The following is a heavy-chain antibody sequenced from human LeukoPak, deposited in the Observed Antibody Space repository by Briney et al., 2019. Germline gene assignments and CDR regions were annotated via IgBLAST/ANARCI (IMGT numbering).Heavy chain of an antibody. CDR3: ARVYSSGYWCFDY. D-gene: IGHD3-22*01. V-gene: IGHV1-2*02. CDR2: INPNSGGT. J-gene: IGHJ4*02. Sequence: APVKVSCKASGYTFTGYYMHWVRQAPGQGLEWMGWINPNSGGTNYAQKFQGRVTMTRDTSISTAYMELSRLRSDDTAVYYCARVYSSGYWCFDYWGQGTLVTVSS. CDR1: GYTFTGYY.